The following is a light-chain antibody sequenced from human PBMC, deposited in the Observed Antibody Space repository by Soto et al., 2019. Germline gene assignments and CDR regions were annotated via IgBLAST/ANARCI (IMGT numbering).Light chain of an antibody. J-gene: IGLJ3*02. CDR2: VTSDGSH. CDR1: SGHSDYA. CDR3: QAWGTGGV. V-gene: IGLV4-69*01. Sequence: QSVLTQSPSASASTGASVKLTCTLSSGHSDYAIAWHQQQPEKGPRYLMKVTSDGSHTKGDGIPDRFSGSSSGADRYLTISSLRSDDEADYYCQAWGTGGVFGGGTKLTVL.